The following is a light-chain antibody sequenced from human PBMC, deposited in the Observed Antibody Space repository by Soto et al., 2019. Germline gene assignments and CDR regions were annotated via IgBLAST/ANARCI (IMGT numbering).Light chain of an antibody. CDR3: QSYDSSLSNV. CDR1: SSNIGAGYD. CDR2: GNS. V-gene: IGLV1-40*01. Sequence: QSVLTQPPSVAGAPGQRVNISCTGSSSNIGAGYDVHWYQQLPGTAPKLLIYGNSNRPSGVPDRFSCSKSCPSASLAITGLQAEDEADYYCQSYDSSLSNVFGTGTKVTVL. J-gene: IGLJ1*01.